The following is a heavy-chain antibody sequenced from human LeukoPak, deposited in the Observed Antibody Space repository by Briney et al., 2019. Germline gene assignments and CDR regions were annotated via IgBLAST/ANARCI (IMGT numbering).Heavy chain of an antibody. V-gene: IGHV1-2*02. CDR3: AGLSSNYYDSSGYLI. CDR1: GYTFTGYY. J-gene: IGHJ4*02. D-gene: IGHD3-22*01. Sequence: ASVKVSCKASGYTFTGYYMHWVRQAPGQGLEWMGWINPNSGGTNYAQKFQGRVTMTRDTSISTAYMELSRLRSDDTAVYYCAGLSSNYYDSSGYLIWGQGTLVTVSS. CDR2: INPNSGGT.